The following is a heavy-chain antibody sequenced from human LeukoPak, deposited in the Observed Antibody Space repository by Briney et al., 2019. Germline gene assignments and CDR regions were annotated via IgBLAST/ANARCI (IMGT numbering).Heavy chain of an antibody. D-gene: IGHD3-10*01. CDR2: INYSGSS. V-gene: IGHV4-39*01. CDR3: ASLYGSGRYYNANNWFDP. CDR1: GGSISSSSYY. J-gene: IGHJ5*02. Sequence: SETLSLTCTVSGGSISSSSYYWGWISQPPGKGLEWIGSINYSGSSYYNPSLKSRVTISVDTSKNQFSLKLSAVTAADTAVYYCASLYGSGRYYNANNWFDPGGQGTLVTVSA.